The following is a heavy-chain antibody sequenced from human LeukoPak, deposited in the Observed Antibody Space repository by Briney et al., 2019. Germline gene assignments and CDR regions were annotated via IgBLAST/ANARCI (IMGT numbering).Heavy chain of an antibody. Sequence: GGSLRLSCVASGFTVSSNYMSWVCQAPGKGLEWVSVIYSGGSTYYADSVKGRFTISRDNSKNTLYLQMNSLRAEDTAVYYCARGPSGCHNTGGQGTLVTVSS. D-gene: IGHD5-12*01. V-gene: IGHV3-66*01. CDR3: ARGPSGCHNT. J-gene: IGHJ4*02. CDR1: GFTVSSNY. CDR2: IYSGGST.